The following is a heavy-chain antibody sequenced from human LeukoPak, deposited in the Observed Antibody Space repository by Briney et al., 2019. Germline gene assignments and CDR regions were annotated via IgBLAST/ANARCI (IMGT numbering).Heavy chain of an antibody. J-gene: IGHJ4*02. CDR2: IYTSGST. Sequence: SQTLSLTCTVSGGSINSGNYYWSWIRQPAGEGLEWIGRIYTSGSTNYNPSLKSRVTISVDTSKSQFSLKLSSVTAADTAMYYCARMPPVTGLFDYWGQGALVTVSS. D-gene: IGHD2-2*01. V-gene: IGHV4-61*02. CDR1: GGSINSGNYY. CDR3: ARMPPVTGLFDY.